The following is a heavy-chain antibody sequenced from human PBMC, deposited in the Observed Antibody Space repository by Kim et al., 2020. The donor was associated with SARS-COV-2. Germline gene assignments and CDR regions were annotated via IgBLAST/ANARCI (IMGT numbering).Heavy chain of an antibody. V-gene: IGHV5-51*01. CDR1: GYSFTSYW. D-gene: IGHD1-26*01. CDR2: IYPGDSDT. Sequence: GESLKISCKGSGYSFTSYWIGWVRQMPGKGLEWMGIIYPGDSDTRYSPSFQGQVTISADKSISTAYLQWSSLKASDTAMYYCARLGDGAQNSGTNVQRVLYYYGMDVWGQGTTVTVSS. CDR3: ARLGDGAQNSGTNVQRVLYYYGMDV. J-gene: IGHJ6*02.